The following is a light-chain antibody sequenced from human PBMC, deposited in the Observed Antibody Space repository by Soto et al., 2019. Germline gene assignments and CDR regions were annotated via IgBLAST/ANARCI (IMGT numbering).Light chain of an antibody. Sequence: QLVLTQSPSASASLGASVKLTCTLSSGHSSYAIAWHQQQPEKGPRYLMKLNSDGSHSKGDGIPDRFSGSSSGAERYLTIPSLQSEDEADYYCQTWGTGPRGVFGGGTQLTVL. CDR1: SGHSSYA. V-gene: IGLV4-69*01. CDR2: LNSDGSH. J-gene: IGLJ2*01. CDR3: QTWGTGPRGV.